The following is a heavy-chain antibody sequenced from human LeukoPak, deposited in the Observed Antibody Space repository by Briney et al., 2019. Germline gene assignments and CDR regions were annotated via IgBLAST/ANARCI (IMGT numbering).Heavy chain of an antibody. Sequence: PSETLSLACTVSGGSISSYYWSWIRQPPGKGLEWIGYIYYSGSTNYNPSLKSRVTISVDTSKNQFSLKLSSVTAADTAVYYCARYSSSWHYFDYWGQGTLVTVSS. J-gene: IGHJ4*02. CDR1: GGSISSYY. CDR2: IYYSGST. CDR3: ARYSSSWHYFDY. V-gene: IGHV4-59*08. D-gene: IGHD6-13*01.